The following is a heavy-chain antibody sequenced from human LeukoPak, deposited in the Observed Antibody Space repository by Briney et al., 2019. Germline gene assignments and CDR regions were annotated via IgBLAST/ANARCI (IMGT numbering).Heavy chain of an antibody. CDR2: FDPEDGET. CDR1: GYTLTELS. Sequence: ASVKVSCKVSGYTLTELSMHWVRQAPGKGLEWMGGFDPEDGETIYAQKFQGRVTMTEDTSTDTAYMELSSLRSEDTAVYYCATMPEYYCSGGSCYRVELEAFDPWGQGTLVTVSS. D-gene: IGHD2-15*01. J-gene: IGHJ5*02. V-gene: IGHV1-24*01. CDR3: ATMPEYYCSGGSCYRVELEAFDP.